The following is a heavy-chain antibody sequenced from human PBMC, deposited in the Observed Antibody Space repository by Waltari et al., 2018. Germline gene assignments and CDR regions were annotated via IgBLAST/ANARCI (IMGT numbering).Heavy chain of an antibody. Sequence: QLQLQESGSGLVKPSQTLSLTCAVSGGSISSGGYPWSWIRQPPGKGLEWIGYIYHSGSTYYNPSLKSRVTISVDRSKNQFSLKLSSVTAADTAVYYCARVGGGGALYDFWSGYFGGPYFDYWGQGTLVTVSS. CDR1: GGSISSGGYP. CDR3: ARVGGGGALYDFWSGYFGGPYFDY. V-gene: IGHV4-30-2*01. J-gene: IGHJ4*02. CDR2: IYHSGST. D-gene: IGHD3-3*01.